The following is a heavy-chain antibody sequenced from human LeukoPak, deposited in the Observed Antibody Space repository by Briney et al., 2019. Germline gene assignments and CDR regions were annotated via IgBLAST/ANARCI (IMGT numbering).Heavy chain of an antibody. Sequence: PGGSLRLSCAASGFTVSSNYMSWVRQAPGKGLEWVSVIYSGGSTCYADSVKGRFTISRDNSKNTLYLQMNSLRAEDTAVYYCARDKAVAQAIFDYWGQGTLVTVSS. J-gene: IGHJ4*02. D-gene: IGHD6-19*01. CDR1: GFTVSSNY. CDR2: IYSGGST. CDR3: ARDKAVAQAIFDY. V-gene: IGHV3-66*01.